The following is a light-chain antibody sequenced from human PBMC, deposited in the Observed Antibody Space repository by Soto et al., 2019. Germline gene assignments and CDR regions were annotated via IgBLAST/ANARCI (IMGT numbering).Light chain of an antibody. CDR2: DVS. CDR3: QQYGSSPST. CDR1: QSVSSRY. J-gene: IGKJ1*01. Sequence: EIVLTQSPGTLSLSPGESATLSCRASQSVSSRYVAWYQQQPGQAPRLLIYDVSNRATGIPDRFIGSGSGTDFTLTTTRLEPEDFALYYCQQYGSSPSTFGQGTKV. V-gene: IGKV3-20*01.